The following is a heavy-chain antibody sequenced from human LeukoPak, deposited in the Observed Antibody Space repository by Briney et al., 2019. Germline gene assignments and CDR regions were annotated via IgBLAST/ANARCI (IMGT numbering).Heavy chain of an antibody. CDR3: AKWKDDDYVWGSYRYTQDAFDI. CDR2: ISGSGGST. D-gene: IGHD3-16*02. V-gene: IGHV3-23*01. J-gene: IGHJ3*02. Sequence: GGSLRLSCAASGFTFSSYAMSWVRQAPGKGLEWVSAISGSGGSTYYADSVKGRFTISRDNSKNMLYLQMNSLRAEDTAVYYCAKWKDDDYVWGSYRYTQDAFDIWGQGTMVTVSS. CDR1: GFTFSSYA.